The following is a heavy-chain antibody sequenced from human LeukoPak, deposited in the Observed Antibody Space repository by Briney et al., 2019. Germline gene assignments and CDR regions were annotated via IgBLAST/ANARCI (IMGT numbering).Heavy chain of an antibody. D-gene: IGHD2-15*01. V-gene: IGHV1-18*01. CDR3: ARDQIVVVVAATESYYYYGMDV. CDR1: GYTFTSYG. J-gene: IGHJ6*02. Sequence: ASVKVSCNASGYTFTSYGISWVRQAPGQGLEWRGCISAYNGNTNYAQKLLGRVTMTTDTSTSTAYMELRSLRSDDTAVYYCARDQIVVVVAATESYYYYGMDVWGRGTTVTVSS. CDR2: ISAYNGNT.